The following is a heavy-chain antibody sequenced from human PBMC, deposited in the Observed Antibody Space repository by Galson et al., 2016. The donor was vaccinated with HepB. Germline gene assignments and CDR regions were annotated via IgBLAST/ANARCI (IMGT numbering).Heavy chain of an antibody. V-gene: IGHV5-51*01. D-gene: IGHD2-2*01. CDR3: ARRPRECIGTTCYRQDLDYYYGMDV. CDR1: GYNFASYW. Sequence: QSGAEVKKPGESLKISCKGSGYNFASYWIVWVRQMPGKGLEWMGIIYPGDSETSYSPSFQGQVTISADKSISTAYLQWSSLKASDTAMYYCARRPRECIGTTCYRQDLDYYYGMDVWGQGTSVTVSS. CDR2: IYPGDSET. J-gene: IGHJ6*02.